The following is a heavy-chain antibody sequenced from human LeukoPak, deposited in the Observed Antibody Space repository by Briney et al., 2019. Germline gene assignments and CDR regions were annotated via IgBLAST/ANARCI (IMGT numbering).Heavy chain of an antibody. CDR3: AREGSSSVAGYYYYYMDV. J-gene: IGHJ6*03. D-gene: IGHD6-6*01. CDR2: IYTSGST. Sequence: SETLSLTCTVSGGSISSYYWSWIRQPAGKGLEWIGRIYTSGSTNYNPSLKSRVTMSVDTSKNQFSLKLSSVTAADTAVYYCAREGSSSVAGYYYYYMDVWGKGTTVTVSS. CDR1: GGSISSYY. V-gene: IGHV4-4*07.